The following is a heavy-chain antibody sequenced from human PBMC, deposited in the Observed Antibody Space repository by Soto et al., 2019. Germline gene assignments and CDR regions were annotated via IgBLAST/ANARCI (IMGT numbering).Heavy chain of an antibody. J-gene: IGHJ4*02. V-gene: IGHV3-21*01. CDR3: AREASLYVDSISNCADY. Sequence: EVQLVESGGGLVKPGGSLRLSCAASGFTFSSYSMIWVRQAPGKGLEWVSSISTTSTYIYYADSVKGRFTISRDNAKNSRQLQMTGLRADDAAVYSCAREASLYVDSISNCADYWGQGILVTFSS. CDR2: ISTTSTYI. CDR1: GFTFSSYS. D-gene: IGHD4-17*01.